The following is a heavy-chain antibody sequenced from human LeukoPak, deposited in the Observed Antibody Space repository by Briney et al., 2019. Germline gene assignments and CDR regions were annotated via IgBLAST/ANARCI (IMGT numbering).Heavy chain of an antibody. CDR2: IKEDGSET. D-gene: IGHD2-8*01. CDR1: GFIFKKYW. CDR3: ARDSGVGSFYWFDP. J-gene: IGHJ5*02. V-gene: IGHV3-7*01. Sequence: GESLRLSCAASGFIFKKYWMNWVRQVPGKGLECLANIKEDGSETYADSVKGRFTISRDNSKNTLYLQMNSLRAEDTAVYYCARDSGVGSFYWFDPWGQGTLVTVSS.